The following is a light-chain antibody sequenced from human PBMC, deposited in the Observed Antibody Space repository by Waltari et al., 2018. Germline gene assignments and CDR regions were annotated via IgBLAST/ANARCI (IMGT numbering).Light chain of an antibody. CDR2: EVS. CDR3: CSYAGSSTRV. CDR1: SSAVGNYHV. V-gene: IGLV2-23*02. J-gene: IGLJ2*01. Sequence: QSALTQPASVPGSPGPSITISSTGTSSAVGNYHVVLWYQQHPGEAPKLMIYEVSKRPSGVSNRFSGSKSGNTASLTISGLQAEDEADYYCCSYAGSSTRVFAGGTKVTVL.